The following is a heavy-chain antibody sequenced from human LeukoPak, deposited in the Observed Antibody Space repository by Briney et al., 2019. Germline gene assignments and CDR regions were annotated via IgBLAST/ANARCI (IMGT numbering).Heavy chain of an antibody. CDR1: GYTFTGYY. Sequence: ASVKVSCKASGYTFTGYYLHWARQAPGQGLEWMGWINTSTGNPTYAQGFTGRFVFSLDTSVSTAYLQVSSLKAEDTAVYYCARTDCSSTSCYGAVGYYYYGMDVWGQGTTVTVSS. J-gene: IGHJ6*02. CDR2: INTSTGNP. CDR3: ARTDCSSTSCYGAVGYYYYGMDV. D-gene: IGHD2-2*01. V-gene: IGHV7-4-1*02.